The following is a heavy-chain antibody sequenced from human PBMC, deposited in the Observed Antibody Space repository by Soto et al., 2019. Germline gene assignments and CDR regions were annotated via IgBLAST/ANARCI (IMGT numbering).Heavy chain of an antibody. Sequence: SETLSLTCTVSGGSISSYYWSWTRPPPGKGLEWIGYIYHSGSTYYNPSLKSRVTISVDRSKNQFSLKLSSVTAADTAVYYCARYSIAARRGIDYWGQGTLVTVS. CDR2: IYHSGST. J-gene: IGHJ4*02. CDR1: GGSISSYY. CDR3: ARYSIAARRGIDY. D-gene: IGHD6-6*01. V-gene: IGHV4-59*12.